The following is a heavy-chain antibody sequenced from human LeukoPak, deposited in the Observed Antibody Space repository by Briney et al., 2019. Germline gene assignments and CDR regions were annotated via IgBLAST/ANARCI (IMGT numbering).Heavy chain of an antibody. J-gene: IGHJ4*02. V-gene: IGHV3-30-3*01. CDR3: ARDSSYYAFDY. CDR1: GFTFSSYA. Sequence: GGSLRLSCAASGFTFSSYAMHWVRQAPGKGLEWVAVISYDGSNKYYADSVKGRFTISRDNSKNTLYLQMNSLRAEDTAVYYCARDSSYYAFDYWGQGTLVTVSS. D-gene: IGHD3-10*01. CDR2: ISYDGSNK.